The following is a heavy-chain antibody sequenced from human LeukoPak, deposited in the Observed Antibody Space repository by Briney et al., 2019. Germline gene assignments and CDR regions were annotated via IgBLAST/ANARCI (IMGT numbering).Heavy chain of an antibody. D-gene: IGHD6-25*01. CDR1: GYQFTNYW. V-gene: IGHV5-51*01. J-gene: IGHJ4*02. Sequence: GESLKISCKGSGYQFTNYWIAWVRQMPGQGLEWLGIFYPRDSDTRYSPSFQGQVTISVDTSIDTAYLQWSSVRASDTAMYYCARLLAAPYYINYWGQGTLVTVSS. CDR2: FYPRDSDT. CDR3: ARLLAAPYYINY.